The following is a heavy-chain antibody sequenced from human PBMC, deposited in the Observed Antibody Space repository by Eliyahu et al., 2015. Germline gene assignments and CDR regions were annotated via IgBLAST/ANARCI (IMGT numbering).Heavy chain of an antibody. D-gene: IGHD3-10*01. V-gene: IGHV1-18*04. J-gene: IGHJ4*02. CDR2: ISAYNGNT. CDR3: ARPYGSGSYYNVAFDS. Sequence: QVQLVQSGAEVKKPGXSVRVSCKASGYTFIXYGVTWVRQAPGQXLEWMGWISAYNGNTKYAQKFQGRVAMTTDTSSSTAYMELRSLRSDDTAVYYCARPYGSGSYYNVAFDSWGQGTLVTVSS. CDR1: GYTFIXYG.